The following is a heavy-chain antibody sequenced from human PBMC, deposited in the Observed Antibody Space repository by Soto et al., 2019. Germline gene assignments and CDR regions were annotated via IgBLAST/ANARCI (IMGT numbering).Heavy chain of an antibody. CDR3: ARITIFGVVIYWFFDL. CDR2: IYYSGST. V-gene: IGHV4-39*01. J-gene: IGHJ2*01. Sequence: QLQLQESGPGLVKPSETLSLTCTVSDGSISSSSYYWGWIRQPPGKGLEWIGSIYYSGSTYYNPSLKSRVTISVDTSKNQFSLKLSSVTAADTAVYHCARITIFGVVIYWFFDLWGRGTLVTVSS. CDR1: DGSISSSSYY. D-gene: IGHD3-3*01.